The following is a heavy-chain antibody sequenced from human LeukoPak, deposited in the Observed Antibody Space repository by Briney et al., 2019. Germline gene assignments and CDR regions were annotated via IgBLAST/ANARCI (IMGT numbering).Heavy chain of an antibody. CDR3: ARGGSNRFDH. Sequence: GRSLRLSCAASGFTFSSYAMHWVRQAPGKGLEWVAVISYDGSNKYYADSVKGRFTISRDNAKNSLYLQMNGLRAEDTAVYYCARGGSNRFDHWGQGTLVTVSS. CDR1: GFTFSSYA. V-gene: IGHV3-30*04. J-gene: IGHJ5*02. D-gene: IGHD3-16*01. CDR2: ISYDGSNK.